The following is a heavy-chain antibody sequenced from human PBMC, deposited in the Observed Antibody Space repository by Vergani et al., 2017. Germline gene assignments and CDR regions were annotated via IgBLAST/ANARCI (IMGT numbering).Heavy chain of an antibody. CDR1: NFFISSNAYY. J-gene: IGHJ6*02. Sequence: QVQLKESGPGLVKPSETLSLTCTVSNFFISSNAYYWGWIRQAPGRGLEWIGSLHHNGATSHNPSLRSRVTMSVDTSKNQFSLSLNSVTAADTAIYYCARDCTSGGCPDNYGMDVWGQGATVTVSS. D-gene: IGHD2-8*01. V-gene: IGHV4-38-2*02. CDR3: ARDCTSGGCPDNYGMDV. CDR2: LHHNGAT.